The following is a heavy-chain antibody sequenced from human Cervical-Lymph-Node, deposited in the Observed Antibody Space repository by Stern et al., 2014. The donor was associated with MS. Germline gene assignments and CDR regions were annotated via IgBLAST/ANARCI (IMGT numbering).Heavy chain of an antibody. Sequence: EVKLEQSGGGLVQPGGSLSLSCSESGLPFSTYCMHWVRQAPGKKLEYVSGISSSGGSTYYADSVKGRFTISRDNSKNSLYLHMSSLRAEDTAVYYCVKDFPSGSFPFDYWGQGTLVTVSS. D-gene: IGHD1-26*01. CDR1: GLPFSTYC. CDR2: ISSSGGST. CDR3: VKDFPSGSFPFDY. J-gene: IGHJ4*02. V-gene: IGHV3-64D*06.